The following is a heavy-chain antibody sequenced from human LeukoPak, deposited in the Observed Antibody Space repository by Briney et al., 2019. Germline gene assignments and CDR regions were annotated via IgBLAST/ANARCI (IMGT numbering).Heavy chain of an antibody. CDR3: ARVGTITMIVVFISDAFDI. Sequence: PSETLSLTCTVSGGSISSSSYYWGWIRQPPGKGLEWIGSIYYSGSTYYNPSLKSRVTISVDTSKNQFSLKLSSVTAADTAVYYCARVGTITMIVVFISDAFDIWGQGTMVTVSS. CDR2: IYYSGST. J-gene: IGHJ3*02. D-gene: IGHD3-22*01. V-gene: IGHV4-39*07. CDR1: GGSISSSSYY.